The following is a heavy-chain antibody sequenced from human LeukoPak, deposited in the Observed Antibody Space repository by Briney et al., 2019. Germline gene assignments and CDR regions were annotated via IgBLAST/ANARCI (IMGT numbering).Heavy chain of an antibody. CDR2: ISSTSSYI. J-gene: IGHJ4*02. CDR3: ARVMPGTNYYDSSGYYYAPSDY. CDR1: GFTFSSYS. D-gene: IGHD3-22*01. Sequence: GGSLRLSCAASGFTFSSYSLDWVRRAPGKGLEWVSSISSTSSYIYYADSVKGRFTISRDNAKNSLYLQMNSPRAEDTAVYFCARVMPGTNYYDSSGYYYAPSDYWGQGTLVTVSS. V-gene: IGHV3-21*01.